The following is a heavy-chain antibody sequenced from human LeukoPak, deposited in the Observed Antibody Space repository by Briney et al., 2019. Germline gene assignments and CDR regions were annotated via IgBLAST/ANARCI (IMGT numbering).Heavy chain of an antibody. V-gene: IGHV3-7*01. D-gene: IGHD5-18*01. CDR2: IKQDGSGT. Sequence: PGGSRRLSCEASGFTFSQYWMTWVRQAQGKGLDWLATIKQDGSGTYYVDSVKGRFTISRDNAKNSLYLQMNSLRAEDTAVYYCVRDVGYGDYWGQGTLVTVSS. CDR1: GFTFSQYW. CDR3: VRDVGYGDY. J-gene: IGHJ4*02.